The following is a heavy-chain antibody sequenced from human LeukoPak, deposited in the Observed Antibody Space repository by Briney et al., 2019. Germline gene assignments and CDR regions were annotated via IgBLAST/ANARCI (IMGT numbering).Heavy chain of an antibody. CDR3: AKSGTFLEWLLADYFDY. J-gene: IGHJ4*02. CDR2: INRSGGSI. V-gene: IGHV3-23*01. D-gene: IGHD3-3*01. CDR1: GFTFSSYA. Sequence: GGSLRLSCAASGFTFSSYAMSWVRQAPGKGLEWVSVINRSGGSIHYADSVKGRVTISRDNSKNTLYLQMNGLRADDTAVYYCAKSGTFLEWLLADYFDYWGQGIVVTVSS.